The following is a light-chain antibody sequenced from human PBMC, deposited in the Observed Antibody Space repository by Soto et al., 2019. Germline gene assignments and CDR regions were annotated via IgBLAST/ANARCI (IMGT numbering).Light chain of an antibody. CDR2: EGT. Sequence: QSALPQPASVSGSPGQSITLSCTGSRSDVGGYNLVSWYQHHPGKAPKLMIYEGTKRPSGVSNRFSGSKSANTASLTISGLQAEDEADYYCCSYAGSSTYVFGTGTKVTVL. J-gene: IGLJ1*01. CDR3: CSYAGSSTYV. CDR1: RSDVGGYNL. V-gene: IGLV2-23*01.